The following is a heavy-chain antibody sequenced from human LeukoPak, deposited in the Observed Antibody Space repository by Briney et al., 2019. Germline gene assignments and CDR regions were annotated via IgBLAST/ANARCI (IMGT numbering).Heavy chain of an antibody. V-gene: IGHV3-9*01. CDR3: VHDIGKRHNSNGHRNAFDI. CDR1: GLNFNEHG. D-gene: IGHD1-20*01. J-gene: IGHJ3*02. Sequence: GGSLRLSCAPSGLNFNEHGMNWVRQVPGKGLEWVSGISWDIGSIAYTDSVRGRFTISRDNAKNSLYLQMSSLRAEDTAFYYSVHDIGKRHNSNGHRNAFDIWGQGTLVTVSS. CDR2: ISWDIGSI.